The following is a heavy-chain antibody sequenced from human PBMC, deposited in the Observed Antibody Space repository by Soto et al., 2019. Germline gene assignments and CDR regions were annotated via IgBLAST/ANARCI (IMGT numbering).Heavy chain of an antibody. J-gene: IGHJ6*02. Sequence: QVQLEQSGAEVKKPGSSVKVSCKASGGSFSNAAISWVRQAPGQGLEWMGGIMPIFRTPDYAQKFQGRVTITADHSTRTAYMELSGLRSDDTAIYYCARDKDRLQLGGNYYYILDVWGQGTTVTVSS. CDR1: GGSFSNAA. CDR2: IMPIFRTP. V-gene: IGHV1-69*12. CDR3: ARDKDRLQLGGNYYYILDV. D-gene: IGHD5-12*01.